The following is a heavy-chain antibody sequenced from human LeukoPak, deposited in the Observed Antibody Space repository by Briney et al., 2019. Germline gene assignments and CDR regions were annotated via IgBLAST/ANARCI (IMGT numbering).Heavy chain of an antibody. Sequence: SETLSLTCTVSGGSISSYYWSWIRQPPGKGLEWIGYIYYSGSTNYNPSLKSRVTISVDTSRNQFSLKLSSVTAADTAVYYCASRDYWGQGTLVTVSS. V-gene: IGHV4-59*01. CDR2: IYYSGST. CDR1: GGSISSYY. J-gene: IGHJ4*02. CDR3: ASRDY.